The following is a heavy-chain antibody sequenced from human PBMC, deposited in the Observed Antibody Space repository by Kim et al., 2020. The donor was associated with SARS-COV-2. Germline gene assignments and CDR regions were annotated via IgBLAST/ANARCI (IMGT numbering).Heavy chain of an antibody. J-gene: IGHJ4*02. CDR2: ISGRGGST. CDR1: GFTFSSYA. D-gene: IGHD3-10*01. CDR3: AKDIPRPMVRGVIVRYFDY. V-gene: IGHV3-23*01. Sequence: GGSLRLSCAASGFTFSSYAMSWVRQAPGKGLEWVSAISGRGGSTYYADSVKGRFTISRDNSKNTLYLQMNSLRAEDTAVYYCAKDIPRPMVRGVIVRYFDYWGQGTLVTVSS.